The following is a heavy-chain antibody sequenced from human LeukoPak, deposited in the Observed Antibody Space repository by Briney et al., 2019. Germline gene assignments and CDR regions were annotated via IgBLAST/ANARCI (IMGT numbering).Heavy chain of an antibody. CDR3: ARGEMATIEDAFDI. Sequence: SETLSLTCTVSGGSISSYYWSWIRQPPGKGLEWIAYIYYSGSTNYNPSLESRVTISVDTSKNQFSLKLSSVTAADTAVYYCARGEMATIEDAFDIWGQGTMVTVSS. CDR2: IYYSGST. D-gene: IGHD5-24*01. V-gene: IGHV4-59*01. CDR1: GGSISSYY. J-gene: IGHJ3*02.